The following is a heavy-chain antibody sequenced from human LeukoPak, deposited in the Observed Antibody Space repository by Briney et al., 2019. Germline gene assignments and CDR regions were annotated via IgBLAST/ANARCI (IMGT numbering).Heavy chain of an antibody. V-gene: IGHV5-51*01. CDR3: ARQRGLLAAADPSYYYYYGMDV. CDR2: IYPGDSDT. D-gene: IGHD6-13*01. J-gene: IGHJ6*02. Sequence: GESLKISCKGSGYSFTSYWIGWVRQMPGKGLEWMGIIYPGDSDTRYSPSFQGQVTISADKSISTAYLQWSSLKASDTAMYYCARQRGLLAAADPSYYYYYGMDVWGQGTTVTVSS. CDR1: GYSFTSYW.